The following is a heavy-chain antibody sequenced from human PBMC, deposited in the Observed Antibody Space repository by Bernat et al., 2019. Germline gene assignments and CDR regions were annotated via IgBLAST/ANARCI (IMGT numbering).Heavy chain of an antibody. CDR2: INSDGIST. Sequence: VQLVESGGGLIQPGGSLRLSCVVSGFTLSSYRMHWVRQAPGKGLVWVSCINSDGISTSYADSVKGRFTISRDNAKNTVYLQMNSLRAEDTAVYYCARDGGGLPYWGQGTLVTVSS. D-gene: IGHD3-16*01. CDR3: ARDGGGLPY. V-gene: IGHV3-74*01. J-gene: IGHJ4*02. CDR1: GFTLSSYR.